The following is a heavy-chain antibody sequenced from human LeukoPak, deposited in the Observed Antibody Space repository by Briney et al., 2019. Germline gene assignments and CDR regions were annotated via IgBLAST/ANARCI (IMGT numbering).Heavy chain of an antibody. J-gene: IGHJ3*02. D-gene: IGHD4-17*01. V-gene: IGHV4-34*01. CDR1: GGSFSGYY. CDR2: INHSGST. Sequence: SETLSLTCAVCGGSFSGYYWSWIRQPPGKGLEWIGEINHSGSTNYNPSLKSRVTISVDTSKNQFSLKLSSVTAADTAVYYCARLVTTVLVGAFDIWGQGTMVTVSS. CDR3: ARLVTTVLVGAFDI.